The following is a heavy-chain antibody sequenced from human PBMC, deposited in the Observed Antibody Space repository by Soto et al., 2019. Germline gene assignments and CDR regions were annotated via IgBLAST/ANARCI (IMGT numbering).Heavy chain of an antibody. CDR3: AKDRTVAARNFDY. D-gene: IGHD6-6*01. CDR2: ISTSIDAT. Sequence: VGSLSLSCAASGFAFSNYAMGWVRHAPGKGLEWVSSISTSIDATYYADSVKGRFTISRDDSKNTLYLQMNSLRAEDSAVYYCAKDRTVAARNFDYWGQGTQVTVAS. V-gene: IGHV3-23*01. J-gene: IGHJ4*02. CDR1: GFAFSNYA.